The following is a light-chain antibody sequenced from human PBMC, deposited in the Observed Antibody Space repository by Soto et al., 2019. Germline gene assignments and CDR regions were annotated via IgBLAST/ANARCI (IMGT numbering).Light chain of an antibody. CDR1: SSDVGSYNY. J-gene: IGLJ1*01. Sequence: QSVLTQPASVTGSPGQSITISCTGTSSDVGSYNYVSWYQQHPGKAPKLMIYEVSDRPSGISSRFSGSKSGNTASLTISGLQTEDEANYYCSSFTTSYFYVFGPGTKVTVL. V-gene: IGLV2-14*01. CDR2: EVS. CDR3: SSFTTSYFYV.